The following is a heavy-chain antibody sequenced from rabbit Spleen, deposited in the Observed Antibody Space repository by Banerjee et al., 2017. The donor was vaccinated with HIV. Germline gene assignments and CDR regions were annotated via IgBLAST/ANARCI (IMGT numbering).Heavy chain of an antibody. D-gene: IGHD4-2*01. J-gene: IGHJ4*01. V-gene: IGHV1S45*01. CDR3: ATYETYDGSGDLDL. CDR1: GFSFSSGYD. CDR2: IYTGNSKT. Sequence: QEQLVESGGGLVKPGASLTLTCKASGFSFSSGYDMCWVRQAPGKGLEWIGCIYTGNSKTHYASWAKGRFTISKASWTTVTLQMTSLTAADTATYFCATYETYDGSGDLDLWGPGTLVTVS.